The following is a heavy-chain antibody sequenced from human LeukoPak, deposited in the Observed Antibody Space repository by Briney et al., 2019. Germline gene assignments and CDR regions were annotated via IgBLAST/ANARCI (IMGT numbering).Heavy chain of an antibody. CDR1: GFNLKTYS. CDR2: ITSDSAFM. CDR3: ARDLTSAYWTPGGYYYYMDV. Sequence: GGSLKLSCAASGFNLKTYSINWVRQAPGKGLEWISYITSDSAFMYYADSVKGRFTISRDNAKNSVYLQMHSLRVEDTAVYYCARDLTSAYWTPGGYYYYMDVWGKGTTVTVSS. D-gene: IGHD3-16*01. J-gene: IGHJ6*03. V-gene: IGHV3-48*01.